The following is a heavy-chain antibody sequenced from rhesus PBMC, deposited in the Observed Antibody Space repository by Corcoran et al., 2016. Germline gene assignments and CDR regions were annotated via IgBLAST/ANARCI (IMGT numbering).Heavy chain of an antibody. CDR3: ASWGNMLAPVGV. CDR2: FYGSRGST. D-gene: IGHD4-4*01. V-gene: IGHV4-160*01. Sequence: QVQLQESGPGLVKPSETLSLTCAVSGYSISSNYWSWIRQPPGRGLEGIGYFYGSRGSTYNNPSHKRRVAMSTATSKNQCSLKRISGTAADTAVYYCASWGNMLAPVGVWGRGVLVTVSS. CDR1: GYSISSNY. J-gene: IGHJ5-2*02.